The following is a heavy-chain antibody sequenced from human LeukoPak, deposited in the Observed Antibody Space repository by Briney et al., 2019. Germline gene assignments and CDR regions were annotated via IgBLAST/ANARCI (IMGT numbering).Heavy chain of an antibody. J-gene: IGHJ4*02. V-gene: IGHV1-18*01. CDR1: GYTSTNYG. Sequence: ASVKVSCKASGYTSTNYGISWLRQAPGQGLEWMGWISAYNGNIRYAQNLQGRVTMTTDTSTSTAYMELRSLRSDDTAVYYCGRSFGNYYGSGTPPLYFDYWGQGTLVTVSS. CDR3: GRSFGNYYGSGTPPLYFDY. CDR2: ISAYNGNI. D-gene: IGHD3-10*01.